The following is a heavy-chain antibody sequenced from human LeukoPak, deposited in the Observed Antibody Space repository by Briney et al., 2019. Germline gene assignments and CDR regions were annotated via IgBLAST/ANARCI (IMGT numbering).Heavy chain of an antibody. CDR2: IYHSGST. CDR1: GYSISSGYY. Sequence: PSETLSLTCAVSGYSISSGYYWGWIRQPPGKGLEWIGSIYHSGSTYYNPSLKSRVTISVDTSKNQVSLKLSSVTAADTAVYYCARTRREYQLLSFDYWGQGTLVTVSS. J-gene: IGHJ4*02. V-gene: IGHV4-38-2*01. D-gene: IGHD2-2*01. CDR3: ARTRREYQLLSFDY.